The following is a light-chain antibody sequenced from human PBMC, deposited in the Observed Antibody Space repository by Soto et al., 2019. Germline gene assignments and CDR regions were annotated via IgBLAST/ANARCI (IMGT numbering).Light chain of an antibody. Sequence: QSALTQPASVSGSPGQSITISCTGTSSDVGSYNYVSWYQQHPGKAPKLMISEVSNRPSGVSNRFSGSKSGNTASLTISGLQAEDEAAYYCSSYTSASTPYVFGTGTKVTVL. J-gene: IGLJ1*01. V-gene: IGLV2-14*01. CDR1: SSDVGSYNY. CDR2: EVS. CDR3: SSYTSASTPYV.